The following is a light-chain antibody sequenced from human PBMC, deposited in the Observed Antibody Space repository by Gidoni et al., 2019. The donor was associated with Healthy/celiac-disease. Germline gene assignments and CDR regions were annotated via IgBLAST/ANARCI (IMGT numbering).Light chain of an antibody. V-gene: IGLV1-44*01. CDR3: AAWDDSLNGFYV. J-gene: IGLJ1*01. CDR1: SSNIGSNT. Sequence: SVLTQPPSASGTPGPRVTIPCSGSSSNIGSNTVNWYQQLPGTAPKLLIYSNNQRPSGVPDRFSGSKSGTSASLAISGLQSEDEADYYCAAWDDSLNGFYVFGTGTKVTVL. CDR2: SNN.